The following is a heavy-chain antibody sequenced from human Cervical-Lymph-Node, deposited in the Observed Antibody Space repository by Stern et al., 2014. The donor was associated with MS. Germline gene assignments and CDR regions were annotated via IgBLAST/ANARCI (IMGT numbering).Heavy chain of an antibody. D-gene: IGHD2-2*01. V-gene: IGHV4-4*02. J-gene: IGHJ4*02. Sequence: QVQLQESGPGLVKPSGTLSLTCAVSGGSISSSNWWSWVRQPPGKGLEWIGEIYHSGSTNYNQSLKSRLTISVDKSKNQFSLKLSSVTAADTAVYYCASTAGPPYCSSTSCSGYWGQGTLVTVSS. CDR1: GGSISSSNW. CDR3: ASTAGPPYCSSTSCSGY. CDR2: IYHSGST.